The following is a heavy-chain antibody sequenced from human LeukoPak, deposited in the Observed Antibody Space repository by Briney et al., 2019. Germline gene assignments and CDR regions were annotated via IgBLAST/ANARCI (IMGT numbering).Heavy chain of an antibody. V-gene: IGHV1-8*01. D-gene: IGHD2-2*02. CDR1: GYTFTSYD. Sequence: ASVKVSCKASGYTFTSYDINWVRQATGQGLEWMGWMNPNSGNTGYAQKFQGRVTMTRNTSISTAYMELSSLRSEDTAVYYCARGRYCSSTRCYNDDYWGQGTLVTVSS. CDR3: ARGRYCSSTRCYNDDY. J-gene: IGHJ4*02. CDR2: MNPNSGNT.